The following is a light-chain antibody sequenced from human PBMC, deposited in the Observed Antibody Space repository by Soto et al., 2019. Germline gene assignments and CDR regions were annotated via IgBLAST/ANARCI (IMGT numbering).Light chain of an antibody. V-gene: IGLV2-23*01. CDR2: EGT. CDR3: CSYAGTNTVV. Sequence: QSALTQPVSVSGSPGQSITISCTGTSSDVGSYNLVSWYQQHPGTAPRLLIYEGTKRPPGVSSRFSGSKSGNTASLTISGLQTEDEADYYCCSYAGTNTVVFGGGTKLTVL. J-gene: IGLJ2*01. CDR1: SSDVGSYNL.